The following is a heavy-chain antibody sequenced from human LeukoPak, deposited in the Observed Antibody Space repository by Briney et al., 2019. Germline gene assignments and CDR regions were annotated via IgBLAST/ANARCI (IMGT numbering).Heavy chain of an antibody. CDR3: AREGVWSPSSSTSCYDY. Sequence: GGSLRLSCAASGFTFSSYSMDWGRQAPGKGLEWVSSISSSSSYIYYADSVKGRFTISRDNAKNSLYLQMNSLRAEDTAVYYCAREGVWSPSSSTSCYDYWGQGTLVTVSS. D-gene: IGHD2-2*01. CDR2: ISSSSSYI. CDR1: GFTFSSYS. J-gene: IGHJ4*02. V-gene: IGHV3-21*01.